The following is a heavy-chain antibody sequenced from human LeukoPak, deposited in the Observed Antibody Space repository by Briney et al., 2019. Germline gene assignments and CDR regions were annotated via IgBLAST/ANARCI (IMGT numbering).Heavy chain of an antibody. J-gene: IGHJ3*01. CDR3: ARDRDSSVGGTFDV. CDR1: GGTFANYD. V-gene: IGHV1-69*05. CDR2: IIPMYGTT. Sequence: SVKVSCXASGGTFANYDINWVRQAPGQGLAWMGGIIPMYGTTHYAQKFQGRVTITTDESTNTAYMELSSLRYEDTAVYYCARDRDSSVGGTFDVWGQRTLVTVSS. D-gene: IGHD3-22*01.